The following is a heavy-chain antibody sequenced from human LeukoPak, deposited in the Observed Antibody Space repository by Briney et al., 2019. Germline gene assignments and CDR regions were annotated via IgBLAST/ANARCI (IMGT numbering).Heavy chain of an antibody. V-gene: IGHV5-51*01. CDR1: GYSSTSYW. D-gene: IGHD5-24*01. J-gene: IGHJ4*02. CDR3: ARHVVRDGYNQVDYFDY. CDR2: IYPGDSDT. Sequence: GESLKISCKGSGYSSTSYWIGWVRQMPGKGLEWMGIIYPGDSDTRYSPSFQGQVTISADKSISTAYLQWSSLKASDTAMYYCARHVVRDGYNQVDYFDYWGQGTLVTVSS.